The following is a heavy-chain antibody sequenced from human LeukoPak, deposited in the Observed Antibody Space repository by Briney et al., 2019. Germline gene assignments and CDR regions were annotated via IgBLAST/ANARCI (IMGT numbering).Heavy chain of an antibody. V-gene: IGHV3-21*01. CDR3: AKGKDSVAGATNDY. CDR1: GFTFSSYS. D-gene: IGHD6-19*01. J-gene: IGHJ4*02. CDR2: ISSSGTYK. Sequence: GGSLRLSCAVSGFTFSSYSMSWVRQAPGKGLEWVSSISSSGTYKYYADSVKGRFTISRDNAKNSLYLQMNSLRAEDTAVYYCAKGKDSVAGATNDYWGQGTLVTISS.